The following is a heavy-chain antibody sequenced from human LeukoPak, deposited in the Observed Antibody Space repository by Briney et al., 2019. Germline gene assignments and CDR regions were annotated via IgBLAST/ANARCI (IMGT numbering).Heavy chain of an antibody. Sequence: GXSLRLSCAASGFTFSSYGMHWVRQAPGKGLEWVAFIRYDGSNKYYADSVKGRFTISRDNSKNTLYLQMNSLRAEDTAVYYCAKEYYYYYYYMDVWGKGTTVTVSS. CDR3: AKEYYYYYYYMDV. CDR1: GFTFSSYG. CDR2: IRYDGSNK. J-gene: IGHJ6*03. V-gene: IGHV3-30*02.